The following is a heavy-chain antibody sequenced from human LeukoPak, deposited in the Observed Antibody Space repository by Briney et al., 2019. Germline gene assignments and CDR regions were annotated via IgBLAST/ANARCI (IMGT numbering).Heavy chain of an antibody. Sequence: GGSLRLSCAASGFTFSGSAMHWVRQASGKGLEWVSSISSSSIYIYYADSVKGRFIISRDNAKNSLYLQMNSLRVEDTAVYYCARAYSESYGLGYYYMDVWGKGTAVTVSS. V-gene: IGHV3-21*01. CDR1: GFTFSGSA. CDR2: ISSSSIYI. D-gene: IGHD1-26*01. CDR3: ARAYSESYGLGYYYMDV. J-gene: IGHJ6*03.